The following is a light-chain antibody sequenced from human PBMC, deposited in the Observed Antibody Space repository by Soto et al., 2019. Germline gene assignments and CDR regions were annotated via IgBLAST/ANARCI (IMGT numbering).Light chain of an antibody. J-gene: IGLJ2*01. CDR2: DNN. V-gene: IGLV1-40*01. Sequence: QSVLTQPPSVSGAPGQRVSISCTGGRSNIGAGYDVQWYQQFPGTAPKLLIFDNNDRPSGVPDRFSGSKSGTSASLAITGLQAGDGVDLFCQSYDGDGSVVFFGGGPKLTVL. CDR1: RSNIGAGYD. CDR3: QSYDGDGSVVF.